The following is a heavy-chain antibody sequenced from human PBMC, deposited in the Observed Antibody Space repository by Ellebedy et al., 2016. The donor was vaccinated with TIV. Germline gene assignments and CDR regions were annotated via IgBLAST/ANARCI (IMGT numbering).Heavy chain of an antibody. CDR2: ISGSGVKT. D-gene: IGHD6-19*01. CDR3: AGFRGEAVAGNWFDP. V-gene: IGHV3-23*01. CDR1: GFTFDTYA. Sequence: PGGSLRLSCADSGFTFDTYAMSWVRQAPGKGLEWVSHISGSGVKTYYADPVRGRFSISRANSKNTLYLQMNSLRADDTAVYYCAGFRGEAVAGNWFDPWGQGTLVTVSS. J-gene: IGHJ5*02.